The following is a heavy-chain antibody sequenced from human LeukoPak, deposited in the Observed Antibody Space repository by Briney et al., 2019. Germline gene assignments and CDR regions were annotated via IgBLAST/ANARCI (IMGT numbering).Heavy chain of an antibody. D-gene: IGHD2-21*01. CDR1: GYTFVTYG. Sequence: ASLKASCKASGYTFVTYGISWVRQAPGQGLEWMGWINPHTGDTKNAQKFHDRVTMTADPFTDTAYMELRSLRSDDTGVYYCARGDFDFDSWGQGTLVTVS. CDR3: ARGDFDFDS. CDR2: INPHTGDT. V-gene: IGHV1-18*01. J-gene: IGHJ4*02.